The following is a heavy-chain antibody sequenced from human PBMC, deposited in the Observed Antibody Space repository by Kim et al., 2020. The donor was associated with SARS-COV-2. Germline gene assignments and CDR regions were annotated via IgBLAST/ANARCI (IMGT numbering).Heavy chain of an antibody. Sequence: SETLSLTCAVSSGSISSSNWWRWVRQPPGKGLEWIGEIYHSGSTNYNPSLKSRVTISVDKSKNQFSLKLSSVTAADTAVYYCARVGSGWYSLRGDDFNWFDPWGQGTLVTVSS. V-gene: IGHV4-4*02. CDR2: IYHSGST. CDR3: ARVGSGWYSLRGDDFNWFDP. D-gene: IGHD6-19*01. CDR1: SGSISSSNW. J-gene: IGHJ5*02.